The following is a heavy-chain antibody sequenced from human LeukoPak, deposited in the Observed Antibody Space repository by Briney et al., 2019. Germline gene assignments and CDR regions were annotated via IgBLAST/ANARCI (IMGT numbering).Heavy chain of an antibody. Sequence: PGGSLRLSCAASGFTFNNYGMSWVRQAPGKGLERVSAISGDGGTTHYADSVKGRFTISRDNSKNTLCLQMNSLRAEDTAVYYCARGSGRELLDWGQGTLVTVSS. J-gene: IGHJ4*02. D-gene: IGHD1-26*01. CDR2: ISGDGGTT. CDR1: GFTFNNYG. V-gene: IGHV3-23*01. CDR3: ARGSGRELLD.